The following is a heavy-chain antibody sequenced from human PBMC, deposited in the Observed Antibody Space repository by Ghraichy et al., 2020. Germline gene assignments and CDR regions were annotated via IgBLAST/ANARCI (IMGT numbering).Heavy chain of an antibody. Sequence: LSLTCAASGFTFRNYGMSWVRQAPGKGLEWVSGIGGSGVSTYYADSVKGRFTISRDNSKNTLSLPMNSLRAEDTAVYYCAKDHDTAGGYDYSYYDYGMDVWGQGTTVTVSS. CDR1: GFTFRNYG. V-gene: IGHV3-23*01. CDR2: IGGSGVST. J-gene: IGHJ6*02. CDR3: AKDHDTAGGYDYSYYDYGMDV. D-gene: IGHD4-11*01.